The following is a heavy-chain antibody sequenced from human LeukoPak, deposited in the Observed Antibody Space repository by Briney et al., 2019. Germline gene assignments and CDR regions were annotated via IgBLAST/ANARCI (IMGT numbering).Heavy chain of an antibody. V-gene: IGHV3-23*01. CDR1: GFTFSSYA. D-gene: IGHD1-26*01. CDR3: AKVRGGLLFYFYFDY. J-gene: IGHJ4*02. CDR2: ISGSGGST. Sequence: GGSLRLSCAASGFTFSSYAMSWVRQAPGKGLEWVSAISGSGGSTYYADSVKSRFTISRDNSKNTLYLQMNSLRAEDTAVYYCAKVRGGLLFYFYFDYWGQGTLVTVSS.